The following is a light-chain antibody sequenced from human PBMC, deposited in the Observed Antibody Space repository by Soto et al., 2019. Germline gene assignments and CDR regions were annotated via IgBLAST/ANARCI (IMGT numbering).Light chain of an antibody. Sequence: QTVLTQPPSASGSPGQSVTISCTGTKNDVGFYDFVSWYQHHPGKAPRLIIYEVVQRPSGVPDRFSGSKSGNTASLTVSGLQAADEADYFWNSYAGSNTYVF. CDR3: NSYAGSNTYV. J-gene: IGLJ1*01. V-gene: IGLV2-8*01. CDR1: KNDVGFYDF. CDR2: EVV.